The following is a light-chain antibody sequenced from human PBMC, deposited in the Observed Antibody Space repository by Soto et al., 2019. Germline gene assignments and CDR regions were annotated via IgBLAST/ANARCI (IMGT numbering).Light chain of an antibody. CDR3: ISYTSSNTHYVI. CDR2: EVT. Sequence: QSALTQPASVSGSPGQSITISCTGTSSDVGGYNYVSWYQQHPGKAPKLIIYEVTDRPSGVSNRFSGSKSGYTASLTISGLQAEDEADYYCISYTSSNTHYVIIGGGTKVTVL. CDR1: SSDVGGYNY. J-gene: IGLJ2*01. V-gene: IGLV2-14*01.